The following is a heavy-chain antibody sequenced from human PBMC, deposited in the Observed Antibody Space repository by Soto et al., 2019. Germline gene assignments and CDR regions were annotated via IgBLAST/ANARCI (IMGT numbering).Heavy chain of an antibody. J-gene: IGHJ4*02. Sequence: EVQLVESGGGLVQPGGSLRLSCAASGFTFSGYWMSWVRQVPGKGLEWVACIKEDGSVKYYVDSVRGRFTISRDNAKNSLYLQMNSLGAEDTGVYYCTRDERWGPGTLVTVSS. CDR2: IKEDGSVK. CDR1: GFTFSGYW. CDR3: TRDER. V-gene: IGHV3-7*01.